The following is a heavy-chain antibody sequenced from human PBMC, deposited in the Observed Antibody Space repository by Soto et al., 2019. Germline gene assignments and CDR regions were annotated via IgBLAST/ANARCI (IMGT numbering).Heavy chain of an antibody. D-gene: IGHD3-10*01. CDR2: ISAYNGNT. V-gene: IGHV1-18*01. Sequence: QVQLVQSGAEVKKPGASVKVSCKASGYTFTNYGISWVRQAPGQGLEWMGWISAYNGNTNHAQKLQGRVTMTTDTATSTAYMELRSLRSDDTAVYYCARGVGSGSYYNQYNWFDPWGQGTLVTVSS. CDR1: GYTFTNYG. J-gene: IGHJ5*02. CDR3: ARGVGSGSYYNQYNWFDP.